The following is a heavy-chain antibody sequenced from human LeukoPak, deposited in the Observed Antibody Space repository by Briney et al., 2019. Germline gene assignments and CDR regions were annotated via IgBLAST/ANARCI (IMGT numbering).Heavy chain of an antibody. CDR2: INHSGST. V-gene: IGHV4-34*01. Sequence: SETLSLTCTVSGGSISSYYWSWIRQPPGKGLEWIGEINHSGSTNYNPSLKSRVTISVDTSKNQFSLKLSSVTAADTAVYYCARQRRGPNDSSGYYPDYWGQGTLVTVSS. CDR3: ARQRRGPNDSSGYYPDY. D-gene: IGHD3-22*01. CDR1: GGSISSYY. J-gene: IGHJ4*02.